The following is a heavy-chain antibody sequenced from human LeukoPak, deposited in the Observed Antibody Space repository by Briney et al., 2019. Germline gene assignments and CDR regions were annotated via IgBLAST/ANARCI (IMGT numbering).Heavy chain of an antibody. CDR3: ARSEAGDLFPYYFDF. CDR1: GFSVSSNC. D-gene: IGHD3-16*01. V-gene: IGHV3-53*01. J-gene: IGHJ4*02. CDR2: IYTGGST. Sequence: PGGSLRLSCAASGFSVSSNCMSWVRQAPGKGLEWVSTIYTGGSTYYADSVKGRFTISRDSSRNTLFLQMNNLRAEDTAVYYCARSEAGDLFPYYFDFWGQGTLVTVSS.